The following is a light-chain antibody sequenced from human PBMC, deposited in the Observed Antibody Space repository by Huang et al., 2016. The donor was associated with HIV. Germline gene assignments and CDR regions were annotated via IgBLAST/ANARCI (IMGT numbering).Light chain of an antibody. V-gene: IGKV1-39*01. J-gene: IGKJ2*01. CDR1: QSITSY. CDR2: AAS. Sequence: DIQMTQSPSSLSASVGDRVTITCRASQSITSYLNWYQQKPGKAPKLLIYAASSLQSGVTSRLSGSGSGTDFTLTISSLQPEDFATYYCQQSYSTLRTFGQGTKLEIK. CDR3: QQSYSTLRT.